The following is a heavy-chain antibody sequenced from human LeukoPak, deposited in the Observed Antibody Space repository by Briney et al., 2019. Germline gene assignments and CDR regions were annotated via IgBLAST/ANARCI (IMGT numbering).Heavy chain of an antibody. CDR3: VRDSSSSY. D-gene: IGHD2-2*01. V-gene: IGHV3-74*01. Sequence: GGSLRLSCAASEFTFSRYWMHWVRQAPGKGLVCVSRINSDGTITNYADSVKGRFTISRDNAKNTLYLQMNSLRAEDTAVYYCVRDSSSSYWGQGTLVTVSS. J-gene: IGHJ4*02. CDR1: EFTFSRYW. CDR2: INSDGTIT.